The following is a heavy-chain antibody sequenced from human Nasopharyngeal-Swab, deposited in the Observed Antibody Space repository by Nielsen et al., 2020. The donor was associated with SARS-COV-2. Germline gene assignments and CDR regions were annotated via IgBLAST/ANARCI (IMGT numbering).Heavy chain of an antibody. CDR2: IRSKAYGGTT. CDR1: GFTFGDYA. J-gene: IGHJ4*02. Sequence: GESLKISCTASGFTFGDYAMSWVRQAPGKGLEWVGFIRSKAYGGTTEYAASVKGRFTISRDDSKSIAYLQMDGLKTEDTAVYYCTSLGTGDYWGQGTLVTVSS. D-gene: IGHD1-1*01. CDR3: TSLGTGDY. V-gene: IGHV3-49*04.